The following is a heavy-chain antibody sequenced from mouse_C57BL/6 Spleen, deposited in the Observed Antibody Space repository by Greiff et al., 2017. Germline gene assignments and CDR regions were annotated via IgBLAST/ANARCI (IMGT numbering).Heavy chain of an antibody. CDR3: ARRAVITAVDVSYAMDY. CDR2: IYWDDDK. Sequence: QVTLKESGPGILQSSQTLSLTCSFSGFSLSTSGMGVSWIRQPSGKGLEWLAHIYWDDDKRYNPSLKSRLTISKETSRNQIFLKITSVDTADTATYYCARRAVITAVDVSYAMDYWGQGTSVTVSS. J-gene: IGHJ4*01. D-gene: IGHD1-1*01. V-gene: IGHV8-12*01. CDR1: GFSLSTSGMG.